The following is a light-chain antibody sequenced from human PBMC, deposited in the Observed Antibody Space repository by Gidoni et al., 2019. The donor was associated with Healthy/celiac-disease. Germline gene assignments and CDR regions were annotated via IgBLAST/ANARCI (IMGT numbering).Light chain of an antibody. CDR3: PQSYSTPRT. V-gene: IGKV1-39*01. Sequence: DSQMTQSPSSLSASVGDRVTITCRASQSISSYLNWYQQKPGKAPKLLIYAASSLQSGVPSRFSVRGSVTDFTLPISSLHPADFATYYCPQSYSTPRTFGQGTKVEIK. J-gene: IGKJ1*01. CDR2: AAS. CDR1: QSISSY.